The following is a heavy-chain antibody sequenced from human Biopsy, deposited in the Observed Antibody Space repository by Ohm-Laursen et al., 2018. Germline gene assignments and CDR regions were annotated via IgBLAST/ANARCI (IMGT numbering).Heavy chain of an antibody. CDR1: GFTFSSYA. D-gene: IGHD4-17*01. J-gene: IGHJ4*02. CDR2: ISGNSDII. Sequence: GSLRLSCAAPGFTFSSYAMTWFRQAPGKGLEWVSTISGNSDIIYDTDSVKGRFTISRDNSEKMLYLQMNSLRADDTAVYYCALAAAQTVTHFDYWGQGTLVTVSS. CDR3: ALAAAQTVTHFDY. V-gene: IGHV3-23*01.